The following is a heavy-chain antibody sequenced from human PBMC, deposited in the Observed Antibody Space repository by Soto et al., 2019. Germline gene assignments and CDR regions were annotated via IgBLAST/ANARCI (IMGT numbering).Heavy chain of an antibody. CDR3: AALEYSSSSGFDY. Sequence: PVGSLRLSCAASGFIFSIYDMHWVRQAPGKGLEWVAVISYDGSYKYFADSVKGRFTVSRDNSKNTLDLEMNSLRPEDTAVYFCAALEYSSSSGFDYWGQGSLVTVS. V-gene: IGHV3-30*03. CDR1: GFIFSIYD. J-gene: IGHJ4*02. D-gene: IGHD6-6*01. CDR2: ISYDGSYK.